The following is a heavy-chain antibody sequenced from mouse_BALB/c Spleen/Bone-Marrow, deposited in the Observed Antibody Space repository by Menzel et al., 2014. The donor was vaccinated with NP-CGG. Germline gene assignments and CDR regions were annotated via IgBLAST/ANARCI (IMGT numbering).Heavy chain of an antibody. Sequence: EVKLVESGPELVKPGASMKISCKASGYSSTVYTMNWVRQSHGKNLEWIGLINPYNGGTIYNQKFKGKATLTVDKSSSTAYMELLSLTSEDSAVYYCARPGRYDGAWFAYWGQGTLVTVSA. CDR2: INPYNGGT. CDR1: GYSSTVYT. V-gene: IGHV1-18*01. D-gene: IGHD2-14*01. J-gene: IGHJ3*01. CDR3: ARPGRYDGAWFAY.